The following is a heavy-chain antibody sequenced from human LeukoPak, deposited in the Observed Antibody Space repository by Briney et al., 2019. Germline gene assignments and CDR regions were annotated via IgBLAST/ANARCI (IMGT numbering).Heavy chain of an antibody. CDR3: ARDPPYVSGTYPDY. CDR1: GFTFSTYA. J-gene: IGHJ4*02. Sequence: QPGRSLRLSCAASGFTFSTYAMHWVRQAPGKGLEWVAVISYDGSKYYADSVKGRFTISRDNSKNTLYLQMKSLRAEDTAVYFCARDPPYVSGTYPDYWGQGTLVTVSS. D-gene: IGHD1-26*01. CDR2: ISYDGSK. V-gene: IGHV3-30*01.